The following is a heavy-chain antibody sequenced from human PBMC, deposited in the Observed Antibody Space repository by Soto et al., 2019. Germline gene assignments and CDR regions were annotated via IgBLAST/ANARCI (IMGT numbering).Heavy chain of an antibody. D-gene: IGHD1-26*01. V-gene: IGHV3-23*01. Sequence: EVQLLESGGGLVQPGGSLRLSCAASGFTFSSYAMRWVRQAPGKGLEWVSAISGSGDSTYYADSVKGRFTISRDNSKNTLYLQMNSLRAEDTAIYYCARRGSGSYYDCWGQGTLVTDSS. CDR3: ARRGSGSYYDC. J-gene: IGHJ4*02. CDR1: GFTFSSYA. CDR2: ISGSGDST.